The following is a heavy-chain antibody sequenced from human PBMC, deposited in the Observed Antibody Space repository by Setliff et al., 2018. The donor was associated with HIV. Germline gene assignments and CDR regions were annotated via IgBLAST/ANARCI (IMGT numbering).Heavy chain of an antibody. Sequence: SETLSLTCTVSGVSIGNFYWSWVRQSPGRGLEWIGFIFFTGSTNYNPSLKSRVTISVDTSKNQFSLKVNFVTAADTAIYYCARAPRVKGAGGDYYYYYYMDVWGKGTTVTVSS. CDR2: IFFTGST. J-gene: IGHJ6*03. D-gene: IGHD6-19*01. V-gene: IGHV4-59*01. CDR3: ARAPRVKGAGGDYYYYYYMDV. CDR1: GVSIGNFY.